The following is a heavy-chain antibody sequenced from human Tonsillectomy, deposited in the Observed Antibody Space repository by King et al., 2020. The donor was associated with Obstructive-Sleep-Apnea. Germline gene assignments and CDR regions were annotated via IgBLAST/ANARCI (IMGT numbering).Heavy chain of an antibody. D-gene: IGHD6-13*01. V-gene: IGHV5-51*01. CDR3: ARHGAAVHFYGMDV. CDR2: IYAGDSDI. Sequence: QLVQSGAEVKKPGESLRISCQGSGYSFSSYWIAWVRQMPGEGLEWMGIIYAGDSDIKYSPSFQGQVTISGDKSSSTAYLQWSSLKASDSAIYYCARHGAAVHFYGMDVWGQGTTVTVS. CDR1: GYSFSSYW. J-gene: IGHJ6*02.